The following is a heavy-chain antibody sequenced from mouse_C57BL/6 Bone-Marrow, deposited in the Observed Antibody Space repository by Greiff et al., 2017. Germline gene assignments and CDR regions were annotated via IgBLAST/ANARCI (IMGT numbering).Heavy chain of an antibody. CDR1: GYTFTSYW. CDR3: ARGGAD. Sequence: QVQLQQSGAELAKPGASVKLSCKASGYTFTSYWMHWVKPRPGQGLEWIGYITPSSGYTKYNQKFKDKDTLTADKSSSTAYLQLSSLTLEDSAVYYCARGGADWGQGTTLTVSA. D-gene: IGHD3-3*01. J-gene: IGHJ2*01. V-gene: IGHV1-7*01. CDR2: ITPSSGYT.